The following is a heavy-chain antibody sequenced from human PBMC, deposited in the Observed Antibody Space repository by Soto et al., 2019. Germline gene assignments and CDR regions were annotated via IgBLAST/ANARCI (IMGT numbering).Heavy chain of an antibody. Sequence: QVQLVQSGAEVQRPGSSVKVSCKASGGTFSSYAISWVRQAPGQGLEWMGGINPIFGTPHYAQKYQGRVTITADTFTNPAYMELTRLTSDDTAVYFCAREGRHFVYWGQGTLVTVSS. CDR3: AREGRHFVY. CDR2: INPIFGTP. V-gene: IGHV1-69*06. CDR1: GGTFSSYA. J-gene: IGHJ4*02.